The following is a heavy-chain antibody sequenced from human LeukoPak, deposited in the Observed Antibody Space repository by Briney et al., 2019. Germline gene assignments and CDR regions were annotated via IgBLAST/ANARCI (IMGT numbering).Heavy chain of an antibody. J-gene: IGHJ1*01. V-gene: IGHV3-23*01. CDR2: ISGSGGST. D-gene: IGHD2-8*01. CDR1: GFTFSSYA. Sequence: GGSLRLSCAASGFTFSSYAMSWVRQAPGKGLEWVSAISGSGGSTYYADSVKGRFTISRDNSKNTLYLQMNSLRAEDTAVYYCAKDLMVYATRAEYFQHWGQGTLVIVSS. CDR3: AKDLMVYATRAEYFQH.